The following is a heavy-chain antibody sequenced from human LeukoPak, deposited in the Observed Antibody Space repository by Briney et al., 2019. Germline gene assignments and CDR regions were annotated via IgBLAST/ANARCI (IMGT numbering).Heavy chain of an antibody. CDR3: TSGLYCSSTSCYEEGAFDY. Sequence: GGSLRLSCAASGFTSSGSAMHWVRQASGKGLEWVGRIRSKANSYATAYAASVKGRFTISRDDSKNTAYLQMNSLKTEDTAVYYCTSGLYCSSTSCYEEGAFDYWGQGTLVTVSS. V-gene: IGHV3-73*01. J-gene: IGHJ4*02. D-gene: IGHD2-2*01. CDR2: IRSKANSYAT. CDR1: GFTSSGSA.